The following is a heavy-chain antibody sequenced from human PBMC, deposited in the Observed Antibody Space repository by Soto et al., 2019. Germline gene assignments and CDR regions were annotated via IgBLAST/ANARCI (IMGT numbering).Heavy chain of an antibody. J-gene: IGHJ1*01. V-gene: IGHV3-23*01. CDR2: ITGSGGST. CDR3: AKDRLAVAAEYFQH. D-gene: IGHD6-19*01. CDR1: GFTFSSYA. Sequence: GGSLRLSCAASGFTFSSYAMSWVRQAPGKGLEWVSSITGSGGSTYYADSVKGRFAISRDNSKNTLYLQMNSLSAEDTAVYYCAKDRLAVAAEYFQHWGQGTLVTVSS.